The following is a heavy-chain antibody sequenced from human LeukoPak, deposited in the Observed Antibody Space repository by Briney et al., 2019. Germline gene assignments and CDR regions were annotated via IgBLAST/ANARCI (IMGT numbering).Heavy chain of an antibody. D-gene: IGHD5-18*01. Sequence: GGSLGLSCAASGFTVSSNYMSWVRQAPGKGLEWVSVIYSGGSTYYADSVKGRFTISRDNSKNTLYLQMNSLRAEDTAVYYCARDRGYSYGYTHWFDPWGQGTLVTVSS. CDR3: ARDRGYSYGYTHWFDP. CDR2: IYSGGST. V-gene: IGHV3-66*01. CDR1: GFTVSSNY. J-gene: IGHJ5*02.